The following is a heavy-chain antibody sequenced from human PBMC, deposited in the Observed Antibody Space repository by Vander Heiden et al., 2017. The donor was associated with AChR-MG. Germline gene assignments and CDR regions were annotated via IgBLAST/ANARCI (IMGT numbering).Heavy chain of an antibody. V-gene: IGHV1-2*02. D-gene: IGHD3-22*01. J-gene: IGHJ6*03. CDR3: ARDRTYDASGYYHLRFDFYMDV. CDR2: INLLSAET. CDR1: GYSFTGHY. Sequence: QEQLVQSGAEVKKPGASVKVSCKASGYSFTGHYMHWVRQAPGQGLEWMGWINLLSAETSLAQKFQGRVTMTRDTSISTAYMELGRLRSDDTAVYYCARDRTYDASGYYHLRFDFYMDVWGKGTTVTVSS.